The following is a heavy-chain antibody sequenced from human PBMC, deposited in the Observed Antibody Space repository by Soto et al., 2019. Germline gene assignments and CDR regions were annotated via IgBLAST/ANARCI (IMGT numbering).Heavy chain of an antibody. Sequence: EVQLLESGGGLVQPGGSLRLSCAASGFTSSNYAMSWVRQAPGKGLEWVSTISGSGGDTYYADSVKGRFTISRDNSKNTLYLQMNSLRAEDTAVYYCAKRGGGPPYFYYMDVWGKGTTVTVSS. CDR1: GFTSSNYA. J-gene: IGHJ6*03. D-gene: IGHD2-15*01. CDR2: ISGSGGDT. V-gene: IGHV3-23*01. CDR3: AKRGGGPPYFYYMDV.